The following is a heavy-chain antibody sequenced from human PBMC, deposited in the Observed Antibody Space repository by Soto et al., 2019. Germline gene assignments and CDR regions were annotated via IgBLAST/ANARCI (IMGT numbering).Heavy chain of an antibody. CDR2: TYYRSKWYN. CDR3: ARETPHTGERRAFDI. V-gene: IGHV6-1*01. D-gene: IGHD7-27*01. Sequence: SQTLSLTCAISGDSVSSNSAAWNWIRQSPSRGLEWLGRTYYRSKWYNDYAVSVKSRITIHPDTSKNQFSLQLNSVKPEDTAVYYCARETPHTGERRAFDIWGQGTMVTVSS. J-gene: IGHJ3*02. CDR1: GDSVSSNSAA.